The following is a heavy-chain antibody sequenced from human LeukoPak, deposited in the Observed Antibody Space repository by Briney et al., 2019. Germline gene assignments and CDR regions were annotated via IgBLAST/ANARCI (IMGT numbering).Heavy chain of an antibody. CDR2: ISGSGGGST. Sequence: ETLSLTCAVYGGSFSGYYWSWIRQAPGKGLEWVSGISGSGGGSTYDADSVKGRFTISRDNSKNTLYLQMNSLRAEDTAVYYCAKSKTPYCSSTNCLMFDYWGQGTLVTVSS. CDR1: GGSFSGYY. V-gene: IGHV3-23*01. J-gene: IGHJ4*02. D-gene: IGHD2-2*01. CDR3: AKSKTPYCSSTNCLMFDY.